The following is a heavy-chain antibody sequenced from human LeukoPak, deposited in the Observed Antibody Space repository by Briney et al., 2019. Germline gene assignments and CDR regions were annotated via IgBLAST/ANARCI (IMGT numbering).Heavy chain of an antibody. CDR3: AASVRRAAAYYFDY. J-gene: IGHJ4*02. CDR1: GYTFTCYY. Sequence: ASVKVSCKASGYTFTCYYMHWVRQAPGQGLEWMGWINPNSGGTNYAQKFQGRVTMTRDTSISTAYMELSRLRSDDTAVYYCAASVRRAAAYYFDYWGQGTLVTVST. CDR2: INPNSGGT. V-gene: IGHV1-2*02. D-gene: IGHD2-15*01.